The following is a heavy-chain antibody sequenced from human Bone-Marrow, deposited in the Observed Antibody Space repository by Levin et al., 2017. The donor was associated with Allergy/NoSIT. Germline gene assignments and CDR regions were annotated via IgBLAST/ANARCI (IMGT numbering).Heavy chain of an antibody. CDR2: ITDGGTT. CDR3: ARDAEGSGRYLRFDP. V-gene: IGHV4-59*01. J-gene: IGHJ5*02. D-gene: IGHD3-10*01. CDR1: GGSMSGYL. Sequence: PSETLSLTCTVSGGSMSGYLWSWIRKPPGKGLEWIAFITDGGTTKYNPSLQSRVTISADMSKNQFFLKVASVTSADTAVYYCARDAEGSGRYLRFDPWGRGSLVTVSS.